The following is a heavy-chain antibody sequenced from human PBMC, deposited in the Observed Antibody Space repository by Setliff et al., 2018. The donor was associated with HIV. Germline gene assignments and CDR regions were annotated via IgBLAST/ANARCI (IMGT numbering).Heavy chain of an antibody. D-gene: IGHD2-2*01. CDR3: ARVLGASAVAFDV. Sequence: NPSETLSLTCTVSGGSISGYFWSWIRQPPGKGLEWIGYIFSTERTSHNPSLESRASISIDTSKNQFSLKLNSVTAADTAVYYCARVLGASAVAFDVWGQGTVVTVSS. CDR2: IFSTERT. V-gene: IGHV4-59*01. J-gene: IGHJ3*01. CDR1: GGSISGYF.